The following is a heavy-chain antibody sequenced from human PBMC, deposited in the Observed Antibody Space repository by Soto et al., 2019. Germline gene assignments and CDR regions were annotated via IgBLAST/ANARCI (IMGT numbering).Heavy chain of an antibody. CDR1: GFTFSSYS. CDR3: ARGYYDILTGYYTWDYYYYGMDV. J-gene: IGHJ6*02. Sequence: EVQLVESGGGLVKPGGSLRLSCAASGFTFSSYSMNWVRQAPGKGLEWVSSISSSSSYIYYADSVKGRFTISRDNAKNSLYLQMNSLRAEDTAVYYCARGYYDILTGYYTWDYYYYGMDVWGQGTTVTVSS. V-gene: IGHV3-21*01. CDR2: ISSSSSYI. D-gene: IGHD3-9*01.